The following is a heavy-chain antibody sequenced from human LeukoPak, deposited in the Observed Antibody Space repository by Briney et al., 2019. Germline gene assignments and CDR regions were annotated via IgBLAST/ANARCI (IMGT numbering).Heavy chain of an antibody. D-gene: IGHD3-10*01. V-gene: IGHV3-53*01. J-gene: IGHJ6*03. CDR2: IYSGGST. CDR1: GFTVSSNY. CDR3: ASGSRRYRTPHYYMDV. Sequence: GGSLRLSCVVSGFTVSSNYIRWVRQAPGKGLEWVSVIYSGGSTYYADSVKGRFTISRDNSKNTLYLQMNSLRAEDTAVYYCASGSRRYRTPHYYMDVWGTGTTVTVSS.